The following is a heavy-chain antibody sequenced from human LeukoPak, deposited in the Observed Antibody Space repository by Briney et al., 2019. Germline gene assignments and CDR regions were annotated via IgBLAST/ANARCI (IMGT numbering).Heavy chain of an antibody. CDR2: IYYTGST. D-gene: IGHD3-10*01. Sequence: PSQTLSLTCTVSGGSISIDGYYWTWIRQNPGKGLEWIGYIYYTGSTHYNPSLKSRVAISLDTSKNQFSLKLNSVTAADTAVYYCAKLGTLDTYRQGSYLMDVWGQGTTVTVSS. V-gene: IGHV4-31*03. CDR1: GGSISIDGYY. CDR3: AKLGTLDTYRQGSYLMDV. J-gene: IGHJ6*02.